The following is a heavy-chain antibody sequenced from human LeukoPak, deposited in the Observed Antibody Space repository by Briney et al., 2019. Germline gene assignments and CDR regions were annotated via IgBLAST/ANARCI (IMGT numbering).Heavy chain of an antibody. CDR3: ARGTVVVVAATGWFDP. CDR2: ISYDGSNK. CDR1: GFTFSSYA. V-gene: IGHV3-30*04. J-gene: IGHJ5*02. D-gene: IGHD2-15*01. Sequence: PGGSLRRSCAASGFTFSSYAMHWVRQAPGKGLEWVAVISYDGSNKYYADSVKGRFTISRDNSKNTLYLQMNSLRAEDTAVYYCARGTVVVVAATGWFDPWGQGTLVTVSS.